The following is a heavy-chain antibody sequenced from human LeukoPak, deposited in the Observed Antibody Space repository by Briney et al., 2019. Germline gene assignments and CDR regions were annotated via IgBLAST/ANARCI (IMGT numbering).Heavy chain of an antibody. Sequence: PGGSLRLSCAASGFTFSSYSMNWVRQAPGKGLEWVSSTSSSSSYIYYADSVKGRFTISRDNAKNSLYLQMNSLRAEDTAVYYCARAITYYYDSSGYSLFDYWGQGTLVTVSS. CDR1: GFTFSSYS. CDR3: ARAITYYYDSSGYSLFDY. CDR2: TSSSSSYI. D-gene: IGHD3-22*01. V-gene: IGHV3-21*01. J-gene: IGHJ4*02.